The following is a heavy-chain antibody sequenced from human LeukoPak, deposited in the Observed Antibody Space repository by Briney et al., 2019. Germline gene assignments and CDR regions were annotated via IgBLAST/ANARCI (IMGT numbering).Heavy chain of an antibody. CDR1: GYTLTSYD. Sequence: ASVKVSCKASGYTLTSYDINWVRQATGQGLEWMGWMSPDSGNTGYAQKFQGRVTMTRNTSISTVYMELSSLKSEDTAVYYCARAPARRSGSPQGYYYYIDAWGKGTTVTVSS. CDR2: MSPDSGNT. V-gene: IGHV1-8*01. CDR3: ARAPARRSGSPQGYYYYIDA. J-gene: IGHJ6*03. D-gene: IGHD3-10*01.